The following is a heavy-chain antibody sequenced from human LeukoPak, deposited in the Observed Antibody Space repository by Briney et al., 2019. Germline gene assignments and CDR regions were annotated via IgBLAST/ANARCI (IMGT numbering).Heavy chain of an antibody. Sequence: ASVKVSCKASGYTFTSYGISWVRQAPGQGLEWMGWISAYNGNTNYAQKLQGRVTMTTDTSTSTAYMELRSLRSDDTAVYYCARDRVVVVPAAPGYMDVWGKGTTVTVSS. D-gene: IGHD2-2*01. CDR3: ARDRVVVVPAAPGYMDV. J-gene: IGHJ6*03. V-gene: IGHV1-18*01. CDR1: GYTFTSYG. CDR2: ISAYNGNT.